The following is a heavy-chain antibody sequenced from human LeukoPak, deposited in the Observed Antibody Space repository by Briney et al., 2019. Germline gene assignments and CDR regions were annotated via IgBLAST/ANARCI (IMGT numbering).Heavy chain of an antibody. CDR1: GFTFSSYW. Sequence: GGSLRLSCAASGFTFSSYWMHWVRQAPGKGLVWVSRISGDGRTTSYADSVNGRFTISRDNARNTLYLQMNRLRVEDTAVYYCVDDGERWGQGTLVTVSS. CDR3: VDDGER. CDR2: ISGDGRTT. V-gene: IGHV3-74*01. D-gene: IGHD4-17*01. J-gene: IGHJ4*02.